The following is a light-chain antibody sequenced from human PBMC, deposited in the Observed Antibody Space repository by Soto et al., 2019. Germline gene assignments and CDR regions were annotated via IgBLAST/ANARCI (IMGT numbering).Light chain of an antibody. CDR2: DAS. CDR1: QSVSSY. CDR3: QQYHTSPSLT. Sequence: EIVLTQSPATLSLSPGERATLSCRASQSVSSYLAWYQQKPGQAPRLLIYDASNRATGIPARFSGSGSGTDFTLTISRLEPEDFAVYYCQQYHTSPSLTFGGGTKVDI. V-gene: IGKV3-11*01. J-gene: IGKJ4*01.